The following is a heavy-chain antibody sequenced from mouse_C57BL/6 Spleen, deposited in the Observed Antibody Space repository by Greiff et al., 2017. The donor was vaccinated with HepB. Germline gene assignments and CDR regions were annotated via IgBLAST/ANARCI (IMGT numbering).Heavy chain of an antibody. CDR3: AIPIYYDGSSYSPYAMDY. CDR1: GYTFTSYW. CDR2: IHPSDSDT. V-gene: IGHV1-74*01. Sequence: VQLQQPGAELVKPGASVKVSCKASGYTFTSYWMHWVKQRPGQGLEWIGRIHPSDSDTNYNQKFKGKATLTVDKSSSTAYMQLSSLTSEDSAVYYCAIPIYYDGSSYSPYAMDYWGQGTSVTVSS. J-gene: IGHJ4*01. D-gene: IGHD1-1*01.